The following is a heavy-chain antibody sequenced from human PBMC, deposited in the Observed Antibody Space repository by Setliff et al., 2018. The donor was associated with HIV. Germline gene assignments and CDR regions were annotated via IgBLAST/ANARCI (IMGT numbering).Heavy chain of an antibody. CDR2: MNPNSGNT. Sequence: ASVKVSCKASGYTFTGYYMHWVRQATGQGLEWMGWMNPNSGNTGYAQKFRGRVTMTRNTSISTACMEVYSLRSKDTAVYYCARAHLDGYNTNWFDPWGQGTLVTVSS. V-gene: IGHV1-8*02. CDR3: ARAHLDGYNTNWFDP. CDR1: GYTFTGYY. J-gene: IGHJ5*02. D-gene: IGHD5-12*01.